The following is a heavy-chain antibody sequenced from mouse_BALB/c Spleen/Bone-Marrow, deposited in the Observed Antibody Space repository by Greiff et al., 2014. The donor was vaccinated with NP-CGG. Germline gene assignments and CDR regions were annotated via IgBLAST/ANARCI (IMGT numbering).Heavy chain of an antibody. J-gene: IGHJ4*01. D-gene: IGHD2-3*01. CDR1: GYAFSNSW. V-gene: IGHV1-82*01. CDR3: ARSDGYRALDY. CDR2: IYPGDGDT. Sequence: VQLQQSGPELVKPGASVRISCKASGYAFSNSWMNWVKQRPGQGLEWIGRIYPGDGDTYYNGKFKGKATLTADKSSSTAHMQLSSLTSVDSAVYFCARSDGYRALDYWGQGTSVTVSS.